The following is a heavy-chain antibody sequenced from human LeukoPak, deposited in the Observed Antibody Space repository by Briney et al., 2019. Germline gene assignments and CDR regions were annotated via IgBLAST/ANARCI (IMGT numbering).Heavy chain of an antibody. D-gene: IGHD2-15*01. CDR3: AREGSPFYYYYMDV. J-gene: IGHJ6*03. V-gene: IGHV1-18*01. CDR1: GFTFSSYG. CDR2: ISTYNGNT. Sequence: PGGSLRLSCAASGFTFSSYGMSWVRQAPGQGLEWMGWISTYNGNTNYAQKLQGRVTMTTDTSTGIAYMELRSLRSDDTAVYYCAREGSPFYYYYMDVWGKGTTVTVSS.